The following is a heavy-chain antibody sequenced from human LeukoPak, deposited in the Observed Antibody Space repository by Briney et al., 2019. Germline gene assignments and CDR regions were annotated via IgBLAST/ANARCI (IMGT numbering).Heavy chain of an antibody. V-gene: IGHV3-43*02. CDR3: AKGLRSGTHYNTFDR. J-gene: IGHJ4*02. D-gene: IGHD3-10*01. CDR2: ISGKGDNT. CDR1: AFTFEDYT. Sequence: PGGSLRLSCAASAFTFEDYTMHWVRLAPGKGLEWVSHISGKGDNTYYADSVKGRFTISRDNNRNSLYLQMNSLRTEDTALYYCAKGLRSGTHYNTFDRWGQGTLVTVSS.